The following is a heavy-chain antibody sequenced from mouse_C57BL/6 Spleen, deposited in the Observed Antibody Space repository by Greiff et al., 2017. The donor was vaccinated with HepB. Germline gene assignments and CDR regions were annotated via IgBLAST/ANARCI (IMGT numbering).Heavy chain of an antibody. CDR3: ARRNWDVDWYFDV. J-gene: IGHJ1*03. D-gene: IGHD4-1*01. V-gene: IGHV1-26*01. CDR2: INPNNGGT. CDR1: GYTFTDYY. Sequence: EVQLQQSGPELVKPGASVKISCKASGYTFTDYYMNWVKQSHGKSLEWIGDINPNNGGTSYNQKFKGKATLNVDKSSSTAYMELRSLTSEDSAVYYCARRNWDVDWYFDVWGTGTTVTVSS.